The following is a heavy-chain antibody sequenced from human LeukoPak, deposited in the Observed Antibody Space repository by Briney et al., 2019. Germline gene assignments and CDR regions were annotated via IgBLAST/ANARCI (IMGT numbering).Heavy chain of an antibody. V-gene: IGHV1-3*01. J-gene: IGHJ6*02. CDR3: AREGGYCSGGSCHEDYYYGMDV. CDR1: GYTFTSYA. Sequence: ASVRVSCKASGYTFTSYAMHWVRQAPGQRLEWMGWINAGNGNTKYSQKFQGRVTITRDTSASTAYMELSSLRSEDTAVYYCAREGGYCSGGSCHEDYYYGMDVWGQGTTVTVSS. D-gene: IGHD2-15*01. CDR2: INAGNGNT.